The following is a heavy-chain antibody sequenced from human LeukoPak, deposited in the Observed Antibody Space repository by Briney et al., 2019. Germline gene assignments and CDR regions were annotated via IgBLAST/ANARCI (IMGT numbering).Heavy chain of an antibody. V-gene: IGHV4-4*07. J-gene: IGHJ4*02. CDR2: IYTSGST. CDR3: ARVRGYYYDSSGYCDY. Sequence: SETLSLTCTVSGGSISSYYWSWIRQPAGKGLEWIGRIYTSGSTNYNPSLKSRVTMSVDTSKNQFSLKLSSVTAADTAVCYCARVRGYYYDSSGYCDYWGQGTLVTVSS. CDR1: GGSISSYY. D-gene: IGHD3-22*01.